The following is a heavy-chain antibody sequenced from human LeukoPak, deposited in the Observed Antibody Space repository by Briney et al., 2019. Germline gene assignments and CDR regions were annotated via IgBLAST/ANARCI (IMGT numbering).Heavy chain of an antibody. J-gene: IGHJ6*03. CDR2: IYTSGNT. Sequence: SETLSLTCTVSGGSISSYYWSWIRQPAGKGLEWIGRIYTSGNTNYNSSLQSRVNMSVDTSKNQFSLKLSSVTAADTAVYYCARVTVGVVVPAASRYMDVWGKGTTVTVSS. CDR1: GGSISSYY. V-gene: IGHV4-4*07. CDR3: ARVTVGVVVPAASRYMDV. D-gene: IGHD2-2*01.